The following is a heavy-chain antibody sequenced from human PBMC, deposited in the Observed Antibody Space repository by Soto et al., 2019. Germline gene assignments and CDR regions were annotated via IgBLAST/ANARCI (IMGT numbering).Heavy chain of an antibody. V-gene: IGHV3-33*01. CDR3: ASSYGSHGSNNWFDP. CDR2: IWNDGSNK. CDR1: GFTFSSYG. J-gene: IGHJ5*02. D-gene: IGHD3-10*01. Sequence: QVQLVESGGGVVQPGRSLRLSCAASGFTFSSYGMHWVRQAPGKGLEWEAVIWNDGSNKYYADSVKGRCSISRDISRTTRYLQMTRLRPENTAVYYCASSYGSHGSNNWFDPWGQGTLVTVSS.